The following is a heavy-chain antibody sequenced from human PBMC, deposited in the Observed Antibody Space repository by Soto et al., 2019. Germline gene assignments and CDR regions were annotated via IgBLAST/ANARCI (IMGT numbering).Heavy chain of an antibody. CDR2: INDDGIST. CDR3: TRGPRSTSTGTGAF. Sequence: GGSLRLSCAASGFRFSDYKMIWVRQAPGKGPEWVSRINDDGISTNYADSVKGRFTISRDNAKNTLYLQMNALRVEDTAVYYCTRGPRSTSTGTGAFWGQGTLVTVSS. V-gene: IGHV3-74*01. CDR1: GFRFSDYK. D-gene: IGHD1-1*01. J-gene: IGHJ4*02.